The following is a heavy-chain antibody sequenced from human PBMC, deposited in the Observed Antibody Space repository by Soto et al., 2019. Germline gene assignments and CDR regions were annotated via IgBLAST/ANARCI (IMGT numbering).Heavy chain of an antibody. CDR1: GYTFTSYG. J-gene: IGHJ4*02. V-gene: IGHV1-18*01. CDR2: ISAYNGNT. Sequence: AASVKVSCKASGYTFTSYGISWVRQAPGQGLEWMGWISAYNGNTNYAQKLQGRVTMTTDTSTSTAYMELRSLRSDDTAVYYCARDWDYYDSRGHFDYWGQGTLVTVSS. CDR3: ARDWDYYDSRGHFDY. D-gene: IGHD3-22*01.